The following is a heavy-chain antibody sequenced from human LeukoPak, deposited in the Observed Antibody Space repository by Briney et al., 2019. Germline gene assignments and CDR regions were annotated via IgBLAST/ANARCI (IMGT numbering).Heavy chain of an antibody. J-gene: IGHJ4*02. CDR1: GFSFRDFW. CDR2: IKQDGFEK. Sequence: GRSLRLSCAASGFSFRDFWMTWVRQAPGRGLEWAASIKQDGFEKYYVDSVKGRFTISRDNAKNSLYLQMNSLRAEDTAVYYCARGSGWYAYWGQGTLVTVSS. CDR3: ARGSGWYAY. V-gene: IGHV3-7*05. D-gene: IGHD6-19*01.